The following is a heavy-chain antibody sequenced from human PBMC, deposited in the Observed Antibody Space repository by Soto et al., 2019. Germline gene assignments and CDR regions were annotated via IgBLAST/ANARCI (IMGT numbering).Heavy chain of an antibody. V-gene: IGHV4-30-4*01. CDR2: IYYSGST. CDR1: GGSISSGDYY. Sequence: SETLSLTCTVSGGSISSGDYYWSWIRQPPGKGLEWIGYIYYSGSTYYNPSLKSRVTISVDTSKSQFSLKLSSVTAADTAVYYCARDQGSYSSSWYFDYWGQGTLVTVSS. J-gene: IGHJ4*02. D-gene: IGHD6-13*01. CDR3: ARDQGSYSSSWYFDY.